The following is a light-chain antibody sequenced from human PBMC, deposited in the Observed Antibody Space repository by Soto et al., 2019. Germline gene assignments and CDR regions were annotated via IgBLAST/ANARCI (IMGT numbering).Light chain of an antibody. CDR1: QSVSDN. Sequence: ELLLTQSPGTLSFAPGESATLSCRASQSVSDNLAWYQQRPGQGNRLLIYGASTRATGIPARFSGSGSGTEFTLTISSLQSEDFAVYYCQQYKNWPHTVGQGTKVDIK. J-gene: IGKJ1*01. V-gene: IGKV3-15*01. CDR2: GAS. CDR3: QQYKNWPHT.